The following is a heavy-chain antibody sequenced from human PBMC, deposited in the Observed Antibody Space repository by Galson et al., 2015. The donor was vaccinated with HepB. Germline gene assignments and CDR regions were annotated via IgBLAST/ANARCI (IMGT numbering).Heavy chain of an antibody. V-gene: IGHV4-30-2*01. Sequence: TLSLTCAVSGGSISSGGYSWSWIRQPPGKGLEWIGYIYHTGSPYYNPSLKSRVTISVDRSKNQFSLRLSSVTAADTAVYYCARDRISYMDVWGKGTTVTVSS. J-gene: IGHJ6*03. CDR1: GGSISSGGYS. CDR2: IYHTGSP. D-gene: IGHD3-3*02. CDR3: ARDRISYMDV.